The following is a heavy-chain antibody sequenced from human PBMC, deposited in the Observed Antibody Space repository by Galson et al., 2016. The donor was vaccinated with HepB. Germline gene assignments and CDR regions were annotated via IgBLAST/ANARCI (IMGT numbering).Heavy chain of an antibody. CDR3: ARGAWEQLLVRDYFYGMDV. J-gene: IGHJ6*02. CDR1: GFTLSTYG. V-gene: IGHV3-30*04. CDR2: ISYDGTNK. Sequence: SLRLSCAASGFTLSTYGSHWVRQAPGKGLEWVAVISYDGTNKYYGDSVKGRFTISRDNSKNTVYLQMNSLRPEDTAVYYCARGAWEQLLVRDYFYGMDVWGQGTTVTVSS. D-gene: IGHD6-13*01.